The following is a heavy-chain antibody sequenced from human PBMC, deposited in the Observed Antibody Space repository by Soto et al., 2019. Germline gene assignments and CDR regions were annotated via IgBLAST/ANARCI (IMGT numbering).Heavy chain of an antibody. D-gene: IGHD1-26*01. CDR2: INPNSGGT. CDR1: GYTFTGYY. CDR3: AIDLAKGGGSAGFDY. V-gene: IGHV1-2*04. J-gene: IGHJ4*02. Sequence: ASVKVSCKASGYTFTGYYMHWVRQAPGQGLEWMGWINPNSGGTNYAQKFQGWVTMTRDTSISTAYMELTRLRSDDTAVYYCAIDLAKGGGSAGFDYWGQGTLVTVSS.